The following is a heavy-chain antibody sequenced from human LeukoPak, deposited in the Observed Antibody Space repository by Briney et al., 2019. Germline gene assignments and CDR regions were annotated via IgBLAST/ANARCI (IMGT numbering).Heavy chain of an antibody. CDR2: ISWNSVSI. J-gene: IGHJ6*02. V-gene: IGHV3-9*01. CDR3: AKDSYGMDV. Sequence: SGGSLRLSCAASGFTFDDYAMHWVRQAPGKGLEWVSGISWNSVSIGYADSVKGRFTISRDNAKNSLYLQMNSLRAEDTALYYCAKDSYGMDVWGQGTTVTVSS. CDR1: GFTFDDYA.